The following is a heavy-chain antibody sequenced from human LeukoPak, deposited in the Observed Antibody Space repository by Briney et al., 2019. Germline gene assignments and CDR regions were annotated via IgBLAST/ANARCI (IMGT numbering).Heavy chain of an antibody. D-gene: IGHD3-9*01. CDR2: IVPIFDTA. J-gene: IGHJ4*02. CDR3: ARDLLGSHTSYSSGAWDY. V-gene: IGHV1-69*13. Sequence: SVKVSCKASGGTFSNYAISWVRQAPGQGLEWMGGIVPIFDTADYAQKFQGRLTITADDSTSTAYMELSSLRAEDTAVCYCARDLLGSHTSYSSGAWDYWGQGTLVTVSS. CDR1: GGTFSNYA.